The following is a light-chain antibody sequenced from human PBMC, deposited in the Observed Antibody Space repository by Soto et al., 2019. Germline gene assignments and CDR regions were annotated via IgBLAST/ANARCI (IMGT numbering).Light chain of an antibody. CDR1: ENVRTF. CDR3: QQHSHWPPWT. Sequence: VSTQSPATVSLSPGERATLSCRASENVRTFVDWYQQKPGQAPRLLIYGASNRATDIPARFSGSGSGTDFTLTISNLEPEDFAVYYCQQHSHWPPWTFGQGTKVDIK. V-gene: IGKV3-11*01. J-gene: IGKJ1*01. CDR2: GAS.